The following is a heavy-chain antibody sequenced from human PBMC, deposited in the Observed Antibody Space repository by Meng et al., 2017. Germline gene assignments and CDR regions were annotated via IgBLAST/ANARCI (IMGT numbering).Heavy chain of an antibody. CDR2: IHPKSGDT. J-gene: IGHJ4*02. D-gene: IGHD4-17*01. V-gene: IGHV1-2*06. CDR1: GYTFTDHY. Sequence: QVQFVQSGAEVKSPGASVRVSCEAYGYTFTDHYLHWVRQATGQGPEWMGRIHPKSGDTDYAQKFRGEVTMTRDTSIRTAYMELIRLISDDTAVYYCTRGGDYGDYLDWWGQGTLVTVSS. CDR3: TRGGDYGDYLDW.